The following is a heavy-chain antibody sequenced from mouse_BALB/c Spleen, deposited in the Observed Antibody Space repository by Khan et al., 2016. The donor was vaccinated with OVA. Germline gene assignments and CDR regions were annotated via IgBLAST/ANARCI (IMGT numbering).Heavy chain of an antibody. Sequence: EVELVESGGGLVQPGGSLKLSCAASGFTFSSYGMSWVRQTPDKRLELVATINSNGGSTYYPDSVKGRFTISRDNAKNTLYLQMSSLKSEDTAMYYSARMARTIYWGQGTTLTVSS. CDR3: ARMARTIY. J-gene: IGHJ2*01. V-gene: IGHV5-6-3*01. CDR1: GFTFSSYG. CDR2: INSNGGST.